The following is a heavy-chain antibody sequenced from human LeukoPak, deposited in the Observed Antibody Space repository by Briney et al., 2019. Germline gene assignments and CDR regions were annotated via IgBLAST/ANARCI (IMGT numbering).Heavy chain of an antibody. Sequence: SETLSLTSTVSGGSISFYYWSWIRQPPGKRLEWIGYIFTSGSTSYNPSLKSRVTMSVDTSKNQFSLKLSSVTAADTAVYYCARHRSIAARLAFDPWGQGTLVTVSS. J-gene: IGHJ5*02. D-gene: IGHD6-6*01. CDR3: ARHRSIAARLAFDP. CDR2: IFTSGST. V-gene: IGHV4-4*09. CDR1: GGSISFYY.